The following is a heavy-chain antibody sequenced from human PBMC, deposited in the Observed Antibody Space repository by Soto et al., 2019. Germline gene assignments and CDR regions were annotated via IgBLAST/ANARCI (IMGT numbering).Heavy chain of an antibody. J-gene: IGHJ5*02. V-gene: IGHV2-5*01. CDR2: IYWNDDE. CDR1: GFSHSTSGVA. D-gene: IGHD2-21*02. CDR3: ARLLTAALFSYDL. Sequence: QITLKESGPTLVKPTQTLTLTCTLSGFSHSTSGVAVGWIRQPPGQALEWLGHIYWNDDEYYSTSLKSRLSLSKDTSKKQVVLTMTNVDPLNTGTYYCARLLTAALFSYDLWGQGTLVTVSS.